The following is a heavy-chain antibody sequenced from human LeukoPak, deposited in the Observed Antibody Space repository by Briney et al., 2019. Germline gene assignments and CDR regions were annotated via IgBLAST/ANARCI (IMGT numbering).Heavy chain of an antibody. CDR3: AGTSSSSWSNWFDP. V-gene: IGHV4-39*01. Sequence: SETLSLTCTVSGGSISSSSYYWGWIRQPPGKGLEWIGSIYYSGSTYYNPSLKSRVTISVGTSKNQFSLKLSSVTAADTAVYYCAGTSSSSWSNWFDPWGQGPLVTVSP. J-gene: IGHJ5*02. CDR1: GGSISSSSYY. D-gene: IGHD6-13*01. CDR2: IYYSGST.